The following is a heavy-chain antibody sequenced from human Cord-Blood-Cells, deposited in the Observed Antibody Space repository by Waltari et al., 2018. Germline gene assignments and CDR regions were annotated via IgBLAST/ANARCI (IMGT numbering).Heavy chain of an antibody. D-gene: IGHD6-13*01. J-gene: IGHJ4*02. Sequence: QVQLQQWGAGLLKPSETLSLTCAVYGGSFSGYYWSWIRQPPGKGLEWIGEINHSRSTNYNPSLKSRVTISVDTSKNQFSLKLSSVTAADTAVYYCARGRAIAAAGNRGLGYWGQGTLVTVSS. CDR1: GGSFSGYY. CDR3: ARGRAIAAAGNRGLGY. V-gene: IGHV4-34*01. CDR2: INHSRST.